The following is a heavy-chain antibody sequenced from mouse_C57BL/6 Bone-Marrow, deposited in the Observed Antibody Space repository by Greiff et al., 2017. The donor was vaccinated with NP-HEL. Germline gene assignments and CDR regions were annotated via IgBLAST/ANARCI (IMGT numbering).Heavy chain of an antibody. V-gene: IGHV3-6*01. CDR3: ARVGPLMDY. CDR1: GYSITSGYY. CDR2: ISYDGSN. Sequence: EVHLVESGPGLVKPSQSLSLTCSVTGYSITSGYYWNWIRQFPGNKLEWMGYISYDGSNNSNPSLKNRISITRDTSKHQFFLKLNSVTTEDTATYYCARVGPLMDYWGQGTSVTVSS. J-gene: IGHJ4*01.